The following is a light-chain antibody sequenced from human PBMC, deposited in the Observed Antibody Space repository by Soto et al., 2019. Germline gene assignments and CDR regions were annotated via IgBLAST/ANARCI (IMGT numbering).Light chain of an antibody. J-gene: IGKJ2*01. V-gene: IGKV1-13*02. CDR1: QGIVSG. CDR3: QQVNSYPFT. Sequence: AIQLTQSPSSLAASTGDRVTITCRASQGIVSGLAWYQQKPGKAPKLLIQDASSLESGVPSRFSGSGSGTDFTLTISSLQPEDFATYHCQQVNSYPFTFGGGTKLEI. CDR2: DAS.